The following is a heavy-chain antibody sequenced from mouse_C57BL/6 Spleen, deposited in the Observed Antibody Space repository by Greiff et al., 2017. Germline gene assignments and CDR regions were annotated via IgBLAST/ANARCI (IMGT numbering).Heavy chain of an antibody. Sequence: VKLQQSGAELVRPGTSVKVSCKASGYAFTNYLIEWVKQRPGQGLEWIGVINPGSGGTNYNEKFKGKATLTADKSSSTAYMQLSSLTSEDSAVYFCARSLYYYGSSYREYAMDYWGQGTSVTVSS. CDR3: ARSLYYYGSSYREYAMDY. D-gene: IGHD1-1*01. CDR1: GYAFTNYL. CDR2: INPGSGGT. J-gene: IGHJ4*01. V-gene: IGHV1-54*01.